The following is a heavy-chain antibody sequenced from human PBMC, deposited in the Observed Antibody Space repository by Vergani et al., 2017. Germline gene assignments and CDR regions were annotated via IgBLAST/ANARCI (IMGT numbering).Heavy chain of an antibody. CDR3: ARGGSTGYFQH. D-gene: IGHD2/OR15-2a*01. J-gene: IGHJ1*01. CDR2: IYYSGST. CDR1: GGSISSSSYY. Sequence: QLQLQESGPGLVKPSETLSLTCTVSGGSISSSSYYWGWIRQPPGKGLEWIGSIYYSGSTYYNPSLKSRVTISVDTSENQFSLKLSSVTAADTAVYYCARGGSTGYFQHWGQGTLVTVSS. V-gene: IGHV4-39*07.